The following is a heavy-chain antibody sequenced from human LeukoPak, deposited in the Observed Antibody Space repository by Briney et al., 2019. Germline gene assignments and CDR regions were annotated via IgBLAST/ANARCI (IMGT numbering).Heavy chain of an antibody. J-gene: IGHJ5*02. D-gene: IGHD1-26*01. CDR3: ARDMVRWELPRTYWFDP. CDR2: IYYSGST. V-gene: IGHV4-39*07. Sequence: SSGTLSLTCTVSGGSISSSSYYWGWIRQPPGKGLEWIGSIYYSGSTYYNPSLKSRVTISVDTSKNQFSLKLSSVTAADTAVYYCARDMVRWELPRTYWFDPWGQGTLVTVSS. CDR1: GGSISSSSYY.